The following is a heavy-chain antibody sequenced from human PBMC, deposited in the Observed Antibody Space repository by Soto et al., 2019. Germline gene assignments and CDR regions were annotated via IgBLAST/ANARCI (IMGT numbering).Heavy chain of an antibody. CDR1: GGSMHYYY. CDR3: ARAGRSWRYFFDS. D-gene: IGHD6-13*01. J-gene: IGHJ4*02. CDR2: VSYSGTN. Sequence: QVLLQESGPGLEQPSETLSLTCTVSGGSMHYYYWSWIRQTPGTGLEWSCYVSYSGTNFYNPSLQSRVTISIDTSQNQFSLKLRSLTAADSAIYYCARAGRSWRYFFDSWGRGTLVTVSS. V-gene: IGHV4-59*01.